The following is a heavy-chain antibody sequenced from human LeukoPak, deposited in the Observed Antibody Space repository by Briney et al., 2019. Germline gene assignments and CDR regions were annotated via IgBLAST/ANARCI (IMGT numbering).Heavy chain of an antibody. CDR3: VRQKKSHGNFDY. V-gene: IGHV3-13*01. Sequence: GGSLRLSCAASGFTFSDHAMHWVRQAPGKGLEWVSAVGIAADTFYPGSVKGRFTVSRENAKNSLYLQMNSLRVEDTAVYYCVRQKKSHGNFDYWGQGTLVTVSS. J-gene: IGHJ4*02. D-gene: IGHD1-26*01. CDR1: GFTFSDHA. CDR2: VGIAADT.